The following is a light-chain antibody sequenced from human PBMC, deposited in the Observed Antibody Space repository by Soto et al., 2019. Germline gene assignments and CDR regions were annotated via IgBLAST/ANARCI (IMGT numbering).Light chain of an antibody. J-gene: IGKJ2*01. V-gene: IGKV1-6*01. CDR2: GAS. CDR1: HDIRND. CDR3: LQYYSYPRT. Sequence: AIPMTQSPSSLSASLGDRVTLSCRASHDIRNDLAWYQQKPGKAPILLISGASRLQSGVHSRFSGSGSGTDFTLTLSSLQPEDFAIYYCLQYYSYPRTFGQGTNLEV.